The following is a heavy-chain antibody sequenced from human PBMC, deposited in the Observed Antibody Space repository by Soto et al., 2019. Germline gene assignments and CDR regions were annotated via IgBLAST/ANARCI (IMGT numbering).Heavy chain of an antibody. V-gene: IGHV1-69*06. CDR1: GGTFSSYA. CDR3: ATTWRVETTVVKYYYYYYGMDV. Sequence: QVQLVQSGAEVKKPGSSVKVSCKASGGTFSSYAISWVRPAPGQGPEGMGGINPIYGTANYGQKVQGKVTMTADKSTSTAYMELSSLRSEDTAAYYCATTWRVETTVVKYYYYYYGMDVWGQGTTVTVSS. CDR2: INPIYGTA. J-gene: IGHJ6*02. D-gene: IGHD4-17*01.